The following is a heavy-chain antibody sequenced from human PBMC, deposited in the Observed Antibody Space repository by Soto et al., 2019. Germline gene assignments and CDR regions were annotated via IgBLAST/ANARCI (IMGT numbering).Heavy chain of an antibody. CDR1: GGSLSSYY. J-gene: IGHJ3*02. CDR3: ARDSRTITDGAFDI. Sequence: PSETLSLTCTVSGGSLSSYYLSWIRQPPGKGLEWIGYIYYSGSTNYNPSLKSRVTISVDTSKNQFSLKLSSVTAADTAVYYCARDSRTITDGAFDIWGQGTMVNVSS. CDR2: IYYSGST. D-gene: IGHD3-16*01. V-gene: IGHV4-59*01.